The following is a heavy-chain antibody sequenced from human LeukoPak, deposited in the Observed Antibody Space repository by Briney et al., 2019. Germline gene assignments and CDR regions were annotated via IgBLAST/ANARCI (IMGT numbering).Heavy chain of an antibody. CDR1: GFTFTNYN. Sequence: GASVKVSCKASGFTFTNYNLHWVRQAPGQRLEWMGIINPSGGSTNYAQNFQGRVTMTRDTSISTAYMELSRLRSDDTAVYYCARGAADYYDSSGLNFDYWGQGTLVTVSS. CDR3: ARGAADYYDSSGLNFDY. D-gene: IGHD3-22*01. V-gene: IGHV1-46*01. J-gene: IGHJ4*02. CDR2: INPSGGST.